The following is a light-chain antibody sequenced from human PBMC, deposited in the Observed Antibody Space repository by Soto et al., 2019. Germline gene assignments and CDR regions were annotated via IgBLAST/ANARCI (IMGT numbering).Light chain of an antibody. J-gene: IGKJ1*01. CDR1: QSVSSN. V-gene: IGKV3-15*01. CDR3: QQYINLWT. Sequence: PATLSVSPGERVTLSCRASQSVSSNLAWYQQKPGQSPRLLIYGASTRATGIPARFSGSGSGTEFTLTISSLQSEDFAVYYCQQYINLWTFGQGTKVDI. CDR2: GAS.